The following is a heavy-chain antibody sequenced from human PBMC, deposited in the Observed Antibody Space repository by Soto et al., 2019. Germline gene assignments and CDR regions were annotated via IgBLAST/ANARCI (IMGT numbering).Heavy chain of an antibody. CDR1: GGSISSYY. Sequence: PSETLSLTCTVSGGSISSYYWSWIRQPPGKGLERIGYIYYSGSTNYNPSLKSRVTISVDTSKNQFSLKLSSVTAADTAVYYCARLGIKYYYGSGSYYTPYYFDYWGQGTLVTVSS. D-gene: IGHD3-10*01. J-gene: IGHJ4*02. CDR3: ARLGIKYYYGSGSYYTPYYFDY. CDR2: IYYSGST. V-gene: IGHV4-59*08.